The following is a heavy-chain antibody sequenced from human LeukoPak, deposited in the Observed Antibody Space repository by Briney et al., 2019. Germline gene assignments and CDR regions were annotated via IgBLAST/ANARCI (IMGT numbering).Heavy chain of an antibody. V-gene: IGHV4-34*01. CDR1: GGSFRGYY. Sequence: PSETLSLTCAVYGGSFRGYYWSWTRQPPGKGPEWIGEINHSGSTNYNPSLKSRVTISVDTSKNQFSLKLSSVTAADTAVYYCARERQWLVHTGFDYWGQGTLVTVSS. J-gene: IGHJ4*02. CDR2: INHSGST. CDR3: ARERQWLVHTGFDY. D-gene: IGHD6-19*01.